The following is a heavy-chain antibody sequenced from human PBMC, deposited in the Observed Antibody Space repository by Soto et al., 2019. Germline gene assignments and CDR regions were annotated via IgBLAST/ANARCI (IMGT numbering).Heavy chain of an antibody. V-gene: IGHV5-51*01. CDR1: GYSFTSYW. Sequence: GESLKISCKGSGYSFTSYWIGWVRQMPGKGLEWMGIIYPGDSDTRYSPSFQGQVTISADKSISTAYLQWSSLKASDTAMYYCASGKSRDDYKNNNFDYWGKGTLVTVSS. J-gene: IGHJ4*02. CDR3: ASGKSRDDYKNNNFDY. D-gene: IGHD4-4*01. CDR2: IYPGDSDT.